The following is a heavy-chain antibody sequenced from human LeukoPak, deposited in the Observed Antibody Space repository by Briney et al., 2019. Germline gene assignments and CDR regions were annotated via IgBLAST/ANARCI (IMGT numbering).Heavy chain of an antibody. D-gene: IGHD3-10*01. CDR3: AKSSGDYFFDY. Sequence: ASVKVSCKASGYTFNNHDINWVRQATGQGLQWVGRMNPNSGNAAYAQNLQGRVTTTWDSSTNTAYLEVAALRSDDTAVYYCAKSSGDYFFDYWGQGTLVTVSS. CDR2: MNPNSGNA. CDR1: GYTFNNHD. V-gene: IGHV1-8*01. J-gene: IGHJ4*02.